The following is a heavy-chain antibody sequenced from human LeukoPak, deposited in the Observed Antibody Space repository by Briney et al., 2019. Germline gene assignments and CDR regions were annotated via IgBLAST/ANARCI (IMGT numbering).Heavy chain of an antibody. V-gene: IGHV4-59*01. CDR1: GGSISSYY. Sequence: SETLSLTCTVSGGSISSYYWTWIRQPPGKGLEYIGFIHYSGTTNYSPSLKNRVTISIDTSKNQFSLNLNSVTAADTAVYYCARGGYYYLDVWGGGTTVTVSS. J-gene: IGHJ6*03. CDR3: ARGGYYYLDV. CDR2: IHYSGTT.